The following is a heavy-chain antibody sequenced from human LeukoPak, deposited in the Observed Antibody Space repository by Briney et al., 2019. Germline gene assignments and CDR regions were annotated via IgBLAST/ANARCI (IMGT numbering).Heavy chain of an antibody. CDR2: VHYSGNT. J-gene: IGHJ6*02. CDR3: ARHLTRRDYFYYGMDV. Sequence: SETLSLTCTVSGGSISGYYWSWIRQPPGKGLEWIGYVHYSGNTNYNPSLKSRVTISVDTSKNQFSLTLNSVTAADTAVYYCARHLTRRDYFYYGMDVWGQGTPVTVSS. CDR1: GGSISGYY. V-gene: IGHV4-59*08.